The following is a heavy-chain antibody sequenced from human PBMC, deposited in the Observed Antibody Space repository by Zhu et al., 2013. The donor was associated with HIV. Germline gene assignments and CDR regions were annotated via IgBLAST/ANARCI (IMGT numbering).Heavy chain of an antibody. CDR1: GDSISSGGYS. D-gene: IGHD3-10*01. Sequence: VQLQESGSGLVKPSQTLSLTCAVSGDSISSGGYSWSWIRQPPGKGLEWIGYIYHSGSTYYNPSLKSRVTISVDRSKNQFSLKLSSVTAADTAVYYCARGNGSGSHYYYYGMDVWGQGTTVTVS. CDR3: ARGNGSGSHYYYYGMDV. V-gene: IGHV4-30-2*01. CDR2: IYHSGST. J-gene: IGHJ6*02.